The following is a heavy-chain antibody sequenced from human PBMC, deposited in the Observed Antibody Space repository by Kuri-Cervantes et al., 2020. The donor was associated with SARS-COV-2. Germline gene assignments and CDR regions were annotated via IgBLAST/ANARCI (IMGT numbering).Heavy chain of an antibody. CDR3: ARILDYWYFDL. Sequence: GGSLRLSCAASGITFSSYAMGWVRQAPGKGLEWVSTISGSGGSTYYADSVKGRFTISRHNSKNTLYLQMNSLRAEDTAVYYCARILDYWYFDLWGRGTLVTVSS. V-gene: IGHV3-23*01. CDR2: ISGSGGST. J-gene: IGHJ2*01. CDR1: GITFSSYA.